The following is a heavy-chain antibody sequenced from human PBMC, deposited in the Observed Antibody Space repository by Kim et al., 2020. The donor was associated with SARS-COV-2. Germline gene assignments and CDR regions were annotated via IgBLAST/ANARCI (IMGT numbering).Heavy chain of an antibody. V-gene: IGHV3-23*01. D-gene: IGHD1-1*01. CDR2: ISGSGGST. CDR3: AKDYRLLERRRFPDAFDI. Sequence: GGSLRLSCAASGFTFSSYAMSWVRQAPGKGLEWVSAISGSGGSTYYADSVKGRFTISRDNSKNTLYLQMNSLRAEDTAVYYCAKDYRLLERRRFPDAFDIWGQGTMVTVSS. J-gene: IGHJ3*02. CDR1: GFTFSSYA.